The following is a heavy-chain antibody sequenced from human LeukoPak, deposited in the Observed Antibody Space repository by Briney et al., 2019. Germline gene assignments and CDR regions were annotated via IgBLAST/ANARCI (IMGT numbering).Heavy chain of an antibody. V-gene: IGHV3-7*05. CDR1: GFTFSNYW. D-gene: IGHD6-13*01. Sequence: PGGSLRLSCGTSGFTFSNYWMSWVRQAPGKGLEWVANIKEDGSEKNYVDSVKGRFTISRDNAKNSLYLQMNSLRAEDTAIYYCARDWGAAGLWDYWGQGTLVTVSS. J-gene: IGHJ4*02. CDR2: IKEDGSEK. CDR3: ARDWGAAGLWDY.